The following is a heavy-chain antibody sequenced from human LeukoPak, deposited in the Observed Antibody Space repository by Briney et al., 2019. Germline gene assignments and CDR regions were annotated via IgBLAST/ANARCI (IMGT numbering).Heavy chain of an antibody. J-gene: IGHJ4*02. CDR2: INGGGVNT. V-gene: IGHV3-23*01. Sequence: KSGGSPRLSCAASGFTFSSYAMSWVRQAPGKGLEWVSTINGGGVNTHYADSVGGRFTISRGNSKNTLFLQMNSLRDEDTAVYYCAKDLYSNYGPADYWGQGNLVTVSS. CDR3: AKDLYSNYGPADY. CDR1: GFTFSSYA. D-gene: IGHD4-11*01.